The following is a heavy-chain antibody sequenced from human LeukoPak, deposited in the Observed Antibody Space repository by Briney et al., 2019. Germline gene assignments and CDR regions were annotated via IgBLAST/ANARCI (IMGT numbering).Heavy chain of an antibody. Sequence: GGSLRLSCAASGFTFSSYSMNWVRQAPGKGLEWVSSISRSSDYTYYADPVKGRFTISRDNAKNSLYLQMNSLRAEDTAVYYCTRDFAFQHFDNSGQGTLLTLSS. J-gene: IGHJ4*02. CDR3: TRDFAFQHFDN. CDR1: GFTFSSYS. CDR2: ISRSSDYT. D-gene: IGHD2-21*01. V-gene: IGHV3-21*01.